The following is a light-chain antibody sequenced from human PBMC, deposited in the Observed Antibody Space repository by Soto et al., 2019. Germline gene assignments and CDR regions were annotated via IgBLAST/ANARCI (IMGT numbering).Light chain of an antibody. CDR2: DAY. CDR1: QGVGST. Sequence: EIVMTQSPAPLSVSPGERVTLSCRASQGVGSTLAWYRQQPGQAPRLLIYDAYIRATGVPARFSGSWSGTECTLTISSLQSEDVSVYYCQHYKTWPLAFGGGTKVDIK. V-gene: IGKV3-15*01. J-gene: IGKJ4*01. CDR3: QHYKTWPLA.